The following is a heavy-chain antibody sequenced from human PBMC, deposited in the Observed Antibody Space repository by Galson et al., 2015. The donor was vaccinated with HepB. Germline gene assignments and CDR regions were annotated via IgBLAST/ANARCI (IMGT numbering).Heavy chain of an antibody. CDR1: GFSFSDSW. CDR2: IKHDESDR. D-gene: IGHD6-13*01. V-gene: IGHV3-7*03. CDR3: VRATCCTWYGGGFDY. J-gene: IGHJ4*02. Sequence: SLRLSCAASGFSFSDSWMSWVRQAPGKGLEWVANIKHDESDRYYVDSVKGRFNITRDNAKNSLYLHMNSLRAEDTAVYYCVRATCCTWYGGGFDYWGQGILVTVSS.